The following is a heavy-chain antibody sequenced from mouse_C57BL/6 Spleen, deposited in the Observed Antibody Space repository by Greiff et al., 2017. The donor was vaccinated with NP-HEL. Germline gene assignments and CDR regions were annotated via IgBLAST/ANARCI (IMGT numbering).Heavy chain of an antibody. D-gene: IGHD1-1*01. J-gene: IGHJ2*01. CDR2: INPNNGGT. V-gene: IGHV1-26*01. CDR3: ASYYYYGSSYAYFDY. Sequence: EVQLQQSGPELVKPGASVKISCKASGYTFTDYYMNWVKQSHGKSLEWIGDINPNNGGTSYNQKFKGKATLTVDKSSSTAYMELRSLTSEDSAVYYCASYYYYGSSYAYFDYWGQGTTLTVSS. CDR1: GYTFTDYY.